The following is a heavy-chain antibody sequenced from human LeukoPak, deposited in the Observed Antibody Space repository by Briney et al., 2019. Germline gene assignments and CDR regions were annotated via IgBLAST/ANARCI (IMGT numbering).Heavy chain of an antibody. CDR3: ARAGGYDDSSGLSPRFLSMDV. J-gene: IGHJ6*02. D-gene: IGHD3-22*01. Sequence: SVRVSCKASGGTFSSYAISWVRQAPGQGLEWMGGIIPIFGTANYAQKFQGRVTITADESTSTAYMELSSLRSEDTAVYYCARAGGYDDSSGLSPRFLSMDVWGQGTTVTVSS. CDR1: GGTFSSYA. V-gene: IGHV1-69*01. CDR2: IIPIFGTA.